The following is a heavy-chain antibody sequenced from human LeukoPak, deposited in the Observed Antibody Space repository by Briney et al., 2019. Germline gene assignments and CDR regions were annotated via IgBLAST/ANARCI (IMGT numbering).Heavy chain of an antibody. CDR3: ARETYYGILTGYVDYYGMDV. CDR2: ISASNGNT. V-gene: IGHV1-18*01. CDR1: GYTFASSG. J-gene: IGHJ6*02. Sequence: ASVKVSCKPSGYTFASSGISWVRQAPGQGLEWMGWISASNGNTNYGQKFQGRVTMTTDTSTTTAYMEMRSLRSDDTAVYYCARETYYGILTGYVDYYGMDVWGQGTTVTVSS. D-gene: IGHD3-9*01.